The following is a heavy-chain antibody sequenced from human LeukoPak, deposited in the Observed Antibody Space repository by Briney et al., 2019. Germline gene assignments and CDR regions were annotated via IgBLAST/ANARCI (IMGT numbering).Heavy chain of an antibody. D-gene: IGHD5-12*01. J-gene: IGHJ6*02. CDR3: ARDLRGYSYYYGMDV. Sequence: ASVKVSCKASGYTFTSYYMHWVRQAPGQGLEWMGIINPSGGSTSYPQKFQGRVTMTRDTSTSTVYMELSSLRSEDTAVYYCARDLRGYSYYYGMDVWGQGTTVIVSS. CDR1: GYTFTSYY. V-gene: IGHV1-46*01. CDR2: INPSGGST.